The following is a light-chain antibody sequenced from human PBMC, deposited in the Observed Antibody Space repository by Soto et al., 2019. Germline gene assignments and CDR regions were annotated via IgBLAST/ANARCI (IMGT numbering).Light chain of an antibody. Sequence: EIVLTQSPATLSLSPGERATLSCRASQSISSYLAWYQQKPGQAPSLLIYDASNRATGIPARFSGSGSGTDFTLTISSLEPEDFATYYFQQYNGYSRLTFGGGTKVEIK. CDR3: QQYNGYSRLT. J-gene: IGKJ4*01. CDR2: DAS. CDR1: QSISSY. V-gene: IGKV3-11*01.